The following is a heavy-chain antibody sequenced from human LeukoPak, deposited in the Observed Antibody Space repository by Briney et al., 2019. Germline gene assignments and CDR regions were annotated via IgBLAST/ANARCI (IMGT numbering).Heavy chain of an antibody. V-gene: IGHV4-4*09. CDR3: ARQRGMSKISRGAFDI. J-gene: IGHJ3*02. CDR1: VGSISSDY. CDR2: IYTSGSA. D-gene: IGHD2-15*01. Sequence: SETLSLTCTVSVGSISSDYWSWIRQPPGKGLEWIGYIYTSGSANYNPSLKSRVTIPVDTSKNQFSLKLRSVTAADTGVYYCARQRGMSKISRGAFDIWGQGTMATVS.